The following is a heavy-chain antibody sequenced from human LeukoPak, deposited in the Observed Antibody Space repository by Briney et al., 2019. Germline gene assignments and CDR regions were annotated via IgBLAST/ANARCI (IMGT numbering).Heavy chain of an antibody. CDR1: GFTFSSYW. D-gene: IGHD5-24*01. J-gene: IGHJ4*02. CDR3: ARRHVDGYINFDY. V-gene: IGHV4-34*01. Sequence: GSLRLSCAASGFTFSSYWMSWVRQAPGKGLEWIGEINHSGSTNYNPSLKSRVTISVDTSKNQFSLKLSSVTAADTAVYYCARRHVDGYINFDYWGQGTLVTVSS. CDR2: INHSGST.